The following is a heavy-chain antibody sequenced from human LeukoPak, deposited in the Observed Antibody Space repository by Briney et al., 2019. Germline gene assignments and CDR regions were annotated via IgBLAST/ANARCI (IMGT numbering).Heavy chain of an antibody. CDR2: ICGSDGSR. J-gene: IGHJ4*02. V-gene: IGHV3-23*01. Sequence: GGSLRLSCAASGFTFSTYAMSWVRQAPGKGLEWVSAICGSDGSRYYADSVKGRFTISRDNSKNTLYLQMNSLRGEDTAVYYCAKVEMATSNFDYWGQGTLVTVSS. D-gene: IGHD5-24*01. CDR1: GFTFSTYA. CDR3: AKVEMATSNFDY.